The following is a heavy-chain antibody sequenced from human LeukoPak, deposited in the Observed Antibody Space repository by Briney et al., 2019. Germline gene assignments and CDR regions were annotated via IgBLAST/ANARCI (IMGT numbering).Heavy chain of an antibody. V-gene: IGHV1-18*01. Sequence: VASVKVSCKASGYTFTSYGISWVRQAPGQGLEWMGWISAYNGNTNYAQKLQGRVIMTTDTSTSTAYMELRSLRSDDTAVYYCASAAASQYDYVWGSYPLGYFDCWGQGTLVTVSS. CDR3: ASAAASQYDYVWGSYPLGYFDC. J-gene: IGHJ4*02. D-gene: IGHD3-16*02. CDR1: GYTFTSYG. CDR2: ISAYNGNT.